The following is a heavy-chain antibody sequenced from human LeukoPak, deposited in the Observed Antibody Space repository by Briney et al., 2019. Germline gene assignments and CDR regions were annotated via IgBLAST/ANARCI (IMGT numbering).Heavy chain of an antibody. Sequence: GGSLRLSCAASGFTFISYWMHWVRQAPGKGLVWVSRINSDGSSISYADSVKGRFTISRDNAKNTLYLQMNSLRAEDTAVYYCARGGMYSSSQFDYWGQGTLVTVSS. V-gene: IGHV3-74*01. CDR2: INSDGSSI. CDR3: ARGGMYSSSQFDY. D-gene: IGHD6-13*01. CDR1: GFTFISYW. J-gene: IGHJ4*02.